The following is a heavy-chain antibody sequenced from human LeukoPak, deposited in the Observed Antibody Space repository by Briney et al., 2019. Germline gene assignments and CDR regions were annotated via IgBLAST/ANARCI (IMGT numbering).Heavy chain of an antibody. D-gene: IGHD4-17*01. V-gene: IGHV3-23*01. CDR2: LSSSGGST. Sequence: GGSLRLSCAASGFTFSYYAMSWVRQAPGKGLEWVSALSSSGGSTYYADSMKGRFTISRDNSKNTLYLQMNSLRAEDTALYYCAKGGSLTTVTQFDYWGQGTLVTVSS. J-gene: IGHJ4*02. CDR3: AKGGSLTTVTQFDY. CDR1: GFTFSYYA.